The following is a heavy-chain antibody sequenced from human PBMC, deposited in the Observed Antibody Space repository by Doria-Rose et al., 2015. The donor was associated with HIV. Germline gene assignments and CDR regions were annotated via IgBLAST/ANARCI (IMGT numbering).Heavy chain of an antibody. D-gene: IGHD3-3*01. CDR1: GFSFESYA. Sequence: EVQLLESGGGLVQPGRSLRLSCVGSGFSFESYAMHWVRLAPGKGLEWVAGLSWDSGAKGNADSVEGRSTIARDNAKKSVYLEMRSLRPEDTAFYYCAKAPIIGPKYYFYMDVWGKGTSVTVSS. CDR3: AKAPIIGPKYYFYMDV. V-gene: IGHV3-9*01. J-gene: IGHJ6*03. CDR2: LSWDSGAK.